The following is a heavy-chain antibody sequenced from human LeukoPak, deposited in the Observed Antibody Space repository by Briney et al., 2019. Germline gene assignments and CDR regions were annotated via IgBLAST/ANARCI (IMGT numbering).Heavy chain of an antibody. CDR3: AREEGPYFDC. CDR2: LNWNGDNT. J-gene: IGHJ4*02. Sequence: PGGSLRLSCAASRYTFHDHGMSWVRQVPGKGLEWVSALNWNGDNTGYADSVKGRFTISRDNAKKSLYLQMNSLTAEDTAYYYCAREEGPYFDCWGQGTLVTVSS. CDR1: RYTFHDHG. V-gene: IGHV3-20*04.